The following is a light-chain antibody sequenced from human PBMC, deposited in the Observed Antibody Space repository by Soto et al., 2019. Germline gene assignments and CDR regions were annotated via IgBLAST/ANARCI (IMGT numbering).Light chain of an antibody. Sequence: QSVLTQPASVSGSPGQSITISCTGTSSDVGGYKYVSWHQLHPGKAPKLIIYEVSNRPSGVSNRFSGSKSGNTASLTISGLQAEDEADYYCSSYSRSTGYVFGTGTKLTVL. CDR2: EVS. CDR3: SSYSRSTGYV. CDR1: SSDVGGYKY. V-gene: IGLV2-14*01. J-gene: IGLJ1*01.